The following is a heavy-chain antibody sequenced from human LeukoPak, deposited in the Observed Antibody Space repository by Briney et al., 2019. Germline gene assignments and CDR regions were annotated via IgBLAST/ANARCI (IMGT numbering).Heavy chain of an antibody. CDR2: ISWNSGSI. V-gene: IGHV3-9*01. Sequence: GGTLRLSCAASGFTFDDYAMHWVRQAPGKGLEWVSGISWNSGSIGYADSVKGRFTISRDNAKNSLYLQMNSLRAEDTALYYCAKDSKAVAGKDAFDIWGQGTMVTVSS. J-gene: IGHJ3*02. CDR3: AKDSKAVAGKDAFDI. CDR1: GFTFDDYA. D-gene: IGHD6-19*01.